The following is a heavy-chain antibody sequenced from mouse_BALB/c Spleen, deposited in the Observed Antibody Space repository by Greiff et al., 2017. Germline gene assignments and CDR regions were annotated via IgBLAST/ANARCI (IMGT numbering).Heavy chain of an antibody. CDR3: VREGPGFAY. CDR1: GFTFNTYA. V-gene: IGHV10-3*03. J-gene: IGHJ3*01. CDR2: IRSKSNNYAT. D-gene: IGHD3-3*01. Sequence: EVKLVESGGGLVQPKGSLKLSCAASGFTFNTYAMHWVCQAPGKGLEWVARIRSKSNNYATYYADSVKDRFTISRDDSQSMLYLRMNNLKTEDTAMYYCVREGPGFAYWGQGTLVTVSA.